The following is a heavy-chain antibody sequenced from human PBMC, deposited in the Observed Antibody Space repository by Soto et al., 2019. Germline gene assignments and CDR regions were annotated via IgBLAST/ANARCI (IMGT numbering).Heavy chain of an antibody. D-gene: IGHD6-6*01. CDR2: INHSGST. CDR3: ARGAIAARPADFGY. Sequence: SETLSLTCAVYGGSFSGYYWSWIRQPPGKGLEWIGEINHSGSTNYNPSLKSRVTISVDTSKNQFSLKLSSVTAADTAVYYCARGAIAARPADFGYWGQGTLVTVSS. V-gene: IGHV4-34*01. CDR1: GGSFSGYY. J-gene: IGHJ4*02.